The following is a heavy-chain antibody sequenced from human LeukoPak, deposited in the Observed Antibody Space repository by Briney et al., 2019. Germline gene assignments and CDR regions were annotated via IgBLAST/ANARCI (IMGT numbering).Heavy chain of an antibody. CDR1: GYTFTSYH. D-gene: IGHD6-19*01. CDR3: ARVPGASGWPYYFDC. CDR2: INPSGGST. V-gene: IGHV1-46*01. Sequence: ASVKVSCKASGYTFTSYHMHWARQAPGQGLEWMGIINPSGGSTSYAQKFQGRVTMTRDTSTSTVYMELSSLRSEDTAVYYYARVPGASGWPYYFDCWGQGTLVTVSS. J-gene: IGHJ4*02.